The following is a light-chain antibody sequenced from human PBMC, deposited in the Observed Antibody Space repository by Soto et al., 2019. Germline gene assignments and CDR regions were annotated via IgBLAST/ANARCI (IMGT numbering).Light chain of an antibody. J-gene: IGKJ1*01. V-gene: IGKV3-15*01. CDR3: QQCNDWRPWWT. CDR2: AAS. CDR1: QSVSDN. Sequence: EIVMTQSPATLSVSPGERATLSCRASQSVSDNLAWYQQKPGQAPRLLIYAASTRATGIPPRFSGSGSGTEFTLTINSLQSEDFAIYYCQQCNDWRPWWTVGQGTKVDIK.